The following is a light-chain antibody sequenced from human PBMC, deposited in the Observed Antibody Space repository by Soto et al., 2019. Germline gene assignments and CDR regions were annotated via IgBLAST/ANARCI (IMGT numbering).Light chain of an antibody. CDR1: SSNIGSNT. CDR2: SNN. Sequence: QSVLPKPPSSTGTPGERVTISCSGSSSNIGSNTVNWYQQLPGTAPKLLIYSNNQRPSGVPDRFSGSKSGTSASLAISGLQSEDEADYYCAAWDDSLNGHVVFGGGTKVTVL. J-gene: IGLJ2*01. V-gene: IGLV1-44*01. CDR3: AAWDDSLNGHVV.